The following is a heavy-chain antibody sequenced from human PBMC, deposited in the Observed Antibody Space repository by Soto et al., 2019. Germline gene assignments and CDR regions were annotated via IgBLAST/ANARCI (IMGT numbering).Heavy chain of an antibody. CDR2: MNWNGIE. CDR3: VLTRVPDTLDY. V-gene: IGHV2-5*01. CDR1: GFSLTTSGVG. J-gene: IGHJ4*01. Sequence: QITLKESGPTLVNPTQTLTLTCSFSGFSLTTSGVGVSWLRQPPGKALEWLGLMNWNGIERYRPSLKNRLSLTNDTSKAQVVSTMTDVGAGETATLYCVLTRVPDTLDYWAPGTLVTVSS.